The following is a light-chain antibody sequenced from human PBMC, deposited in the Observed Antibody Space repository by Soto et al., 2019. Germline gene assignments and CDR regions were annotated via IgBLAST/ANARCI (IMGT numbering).Light chain of an antibody. V-gene: IGKV2-28*01. CDR2: FGS. CDR1: QSLLHSNGYNY. J-gene: IGKJ5*01. CDR3: MKAQQPPPLP. Sequence: DIVMTQSPLSLPVTPGEPASISCRSSQSLLHSNGYNYLDWYLQKPGQSPQLLIYFGSNRASRAPEGLRGSGSEKVFTLKISRGEVKDVGFYYGMKAQQPPPLPFGKGTRLEIK.